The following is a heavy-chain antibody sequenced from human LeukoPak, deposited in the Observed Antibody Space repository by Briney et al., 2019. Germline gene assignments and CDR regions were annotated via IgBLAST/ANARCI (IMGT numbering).Heavy chain of an antibody. D-gene: IGHD4-17*01. V-gene: IGHV3-23*01. CDR1: GFTFSSYA. J-gene: IGHJ3*02. CDR2: ITGSSSST. Sequence: GGCLRLSCAASGFTFSSYAMSWVRQAPGKGLEWVSAITGSSSSTYYADSVKGRFTISRDNSKDTLYLQMNNVRADDTAVYYCAKFGYGDYPYQAFDIWGQGTRVTVSS. CDR3: AKFGYGDYPYQAFDI.